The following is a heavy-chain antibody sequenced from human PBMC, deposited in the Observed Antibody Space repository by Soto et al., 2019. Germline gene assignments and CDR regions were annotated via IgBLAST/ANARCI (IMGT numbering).Heavy chain of an antibody. D-gene: IGHD2-8*01. CDR1: GYTFTRYG. CDR2: ISGYNGDT. Sequence: AASVKVSCKASGYTFTRYGISWVRQAPGQGLERMGWISGYNGDTNYAQKFQGRVSMTIDTSTTTAYMELRSLTSDDTAVYYCAKNGQPPYYYYGLDVWGQGTXVTVXS. J-gene: IGHJ6*02. V-gene: IGHV1-18*01. CDR3: AKNGQPPYYYYGLDV.